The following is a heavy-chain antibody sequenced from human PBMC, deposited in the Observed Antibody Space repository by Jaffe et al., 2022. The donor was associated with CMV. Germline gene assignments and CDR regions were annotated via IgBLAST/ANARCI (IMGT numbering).Heavy chain of an antibody. V-gene: IGHV3-33*01. J-gene: IGHJ4*02. CDR1: GFTFSSYG. CDR2: IWYDGSNK. D-gene: IGHD4-17*01. Sequence: QVQLVESGGGVVQPGRSLRLSCAASGFTFSSYGMHWVRQAPGKGLEWVAVIWYDGSNKYYADSVKGRFTISRDNSKNTLYLQMNSLRAEDTAVYYCASSNDYGVLLGYWGQGTLVTVSS. CDR3: ASSNDYGVLLGY.